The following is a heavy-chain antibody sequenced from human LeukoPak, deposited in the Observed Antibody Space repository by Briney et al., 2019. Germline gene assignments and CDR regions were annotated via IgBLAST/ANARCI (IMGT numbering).Heavy chain of an antibody. Sequence: SETLSLTCNVSGGSISTTTNSWGWAWIRQRPTKGLEWIGSIYYGGSPYYTSSLESRVTISVDTSKNQFSLKLASLTAADTAVYYCARRPIVGSTGFYFDPWGPGTLVTVSS. D-gene: IGHD1-26*01. V-gene: IGHV4-39*01. CDR1: GGSISTTTNS. CDR3: ARRPIVGSTGFYFDP. J-gene: IGHJ5*02. CDR2: IYYGGSP.